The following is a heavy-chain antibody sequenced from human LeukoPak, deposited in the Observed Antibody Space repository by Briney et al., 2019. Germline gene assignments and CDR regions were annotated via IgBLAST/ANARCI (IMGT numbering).Heavy chain of an antibody. D-gene: IGHD3-9*01. CDR3: ARRQSRVLRYFDWGPGGDFGY. CDR1: GGSISSSSYY. V-gene: IGHV4-39*01. CDR2: IYYSGST. Sequence: PSEALSLTCTDSGGSISSSSYYWGWIRQPPGKGLEWIGSIYYSGSTYYNPSLKSRVTISVDTSKNQFSLKLSSVTAADTAVYYCARRQSRVLRYFDWGPGGDFGYWGQGTLVTVSS. J-gene: IGHJ4*02.